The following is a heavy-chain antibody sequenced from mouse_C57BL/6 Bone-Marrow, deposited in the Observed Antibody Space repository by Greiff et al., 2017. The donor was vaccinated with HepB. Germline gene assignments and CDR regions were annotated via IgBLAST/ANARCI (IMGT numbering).Heavy chain of an antibody. CDR2: IYYSGTI. V-gene: IGHV3-5*01. Sequence: DVKLVESGPGLVKPSQTVFLTCTVTGISITTGNYRWSWIRQFPGNKLEWIGYIYYSGTITYNPSLTSRTTITRDTPKNQFFLEMNSLTAEDTATYYCARGDDSYAMDYWGQGTSVTVSS. CDR3: ARGDDSYAMDY. CDR1: GISITTGNYR. D-gene: IGHD2-12*01. J-gene: IGHJ4*01.